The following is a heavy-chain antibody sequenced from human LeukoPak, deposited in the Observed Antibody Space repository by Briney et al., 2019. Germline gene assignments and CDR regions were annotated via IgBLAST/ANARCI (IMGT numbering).Heavy chain of an antibody. V-gene: IGHV1-46*03. D-gene: IGHD3-22*01. Sequence: ASVKVSCKASGYTFTSYYMDWVRQAPGQGLEWMGIINPSGSSTSYARKFQGRVTLTRDTSTGTVYMELSSLRSEDTAVYYCARKGDSGYYIDYWGQGTLVTVSS. CDR1: GYTFTSYY. CDR3: ARKGDSGYYIDY. CDR2: INPSGSST. J-gene: IGHJ4*02.